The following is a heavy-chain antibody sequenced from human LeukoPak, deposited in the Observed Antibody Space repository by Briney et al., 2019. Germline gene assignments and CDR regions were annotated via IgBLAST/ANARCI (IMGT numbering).Heavy chain of an antibody. CDR2: INHSGST. CDR1: GGSFSGYY. J-gene: IGHJ4*02. Sequence: SETLSLTCAVYGGSFSGYYWSWIRQPPGKGLEWIGEINHSGSTNYNPSLKSRVTISVDTSKNQFSLKLSSVTAADTAVYYCARQTTTYYDFWSGYYMGDYFDYWGQGTLVTVSS. D-gene: IGHD3-3*01. CDR3: ARQTTTYYDFWSGYYMGDYFDY. V-gene: IGHV4-34*01.